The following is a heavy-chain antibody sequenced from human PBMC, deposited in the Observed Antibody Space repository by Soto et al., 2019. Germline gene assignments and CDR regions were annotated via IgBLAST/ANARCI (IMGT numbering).Heavy chain of an antibody. V-gene: IGHV2-5*02. Sequence: QITLKESGPTLVKPTQTLTLTCAFSGFSLSTSGVGVGWIRQHPEKALEWLALLFWDDDKRYSPSVKCRLTVTKGTSKPQVVLTMSNMAPVDTATYSCVSACFPNWFDPWGQGILVIVSS. D-gene: IGHD3-10*01. J-gene: IGHJ5*02. CDR1: GFSLSTSGVG. CDR2: LFWDDDK. CDR3: VSACFPNWFDP.